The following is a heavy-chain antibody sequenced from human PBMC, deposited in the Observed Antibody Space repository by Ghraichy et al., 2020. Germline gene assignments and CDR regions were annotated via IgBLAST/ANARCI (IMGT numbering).Heavy chain of an antibody. Sequence: SETLSLTCTVSGGSISSGGYYWSWIRQHPGKGLEWIGYIYYSGSTYYNPSLKSRVTISVDTSKNQFSLKLSSVTAADTAVYYCARERGIAAAGFDYWGQGTLVTVSS. J-gene: IGHJ4*02. CDR2: IYYSGST. CDR1: GGSISSGGYY. V-gene: IGHV4-31*03. D-gene: IGHD6-13*01. CDR3: ARERGIAAAGFDY.